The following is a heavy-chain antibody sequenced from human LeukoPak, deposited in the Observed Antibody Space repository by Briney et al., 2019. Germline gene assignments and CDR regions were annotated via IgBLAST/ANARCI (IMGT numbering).Heavy chain of an antibody. J-gene: IGHJ6*03. CDR3: ARAQEHVVVPARYYYMDV. V-gene: IGHV4-4*07. CDR1: GGSMSSYY. Sequence: SETLSLTCTVSGGSMSSYYWSWIRQPAGKGLEWIGRIYISGSTDYNPSLKSRVTISVDTSKNQFSLKLSSVTAADTAVYYCARAQEHVVVPARYYYMDVWGKGTTVTVSS. D-gene: IGHD2-2*01. CDR2: IYISGST.